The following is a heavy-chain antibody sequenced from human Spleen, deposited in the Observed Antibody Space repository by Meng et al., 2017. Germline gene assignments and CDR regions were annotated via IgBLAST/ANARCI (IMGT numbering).Heavy chain of an antibody. CDR1: GFTFSSYG. CDR3: ARASIAAAGSLAFDI. Sequence: GGSLRLSCAASGFTFSSYGMHWVRQAPGKGLEWVAVIWYDGSNKYYADSVKGRFTISRDNSKNTLYLQMNSLRAEDTAVYYCARASIAAAGSLAFDIWGQGTMVTVSS. D-gene: IGHD6-13*01. J-gene: IGHJ3*02. V-gene: IGHV3-33*01. CDR2: IWYDGSNK.